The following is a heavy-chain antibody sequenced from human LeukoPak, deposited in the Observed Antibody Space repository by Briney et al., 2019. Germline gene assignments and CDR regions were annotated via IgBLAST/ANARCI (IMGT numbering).Heavy chain of an antibody. CDR2: ISGSGGST. CDR3: AKRSPGYASSWYYFEH. CDR1: GFTFRSFA. Sequence: GGSLRLSCAASGFTFRSFAMSWVRQAPGKGLEWVSSISGSGGSTYYADSVKGRFTISRDNSKSTLYLQMNSLRAEDTALYYCAKRSPGYASSWYYFEHWGQGTLVTVSS. J-gene: IGHJ4*02. V-gene: IGHV3-23*01. D-gene: IGHD6-13*01.